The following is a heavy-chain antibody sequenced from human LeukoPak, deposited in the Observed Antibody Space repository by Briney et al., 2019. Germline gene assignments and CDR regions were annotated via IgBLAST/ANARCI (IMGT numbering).Heavy chain of an antibody. J-gene: IGHJ5*02. CDR2: ISYDGSNK. V-gene: IGHV3-30-3*01. CDR1: GFTFSNYA. D-gene: IGHD2-15*01. Sequence: GGSLRLPCAASGFTFSNYAMHWVRQAPGKGLEWVAVISYDGSNKYYADSVKGRFTISRDNSKDTLYLQMSSLRVEDTAMYYCARSRYCSGGSCYFGSWFDPWGQGTLVTVSS. CDR3: ARSRYCSGGSCYFGSWFDP.